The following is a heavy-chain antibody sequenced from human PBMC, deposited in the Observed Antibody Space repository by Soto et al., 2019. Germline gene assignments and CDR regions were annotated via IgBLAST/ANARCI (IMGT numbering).Heavy chain of an antibody. CDR1: GYTFTSYG. J-gene: IGHJ6*02. CDR3: ARADSSSWPYYYYYGMDV. D-gene: IGHD6-6*01. CDR2: ISAYNGNT. V-gene: IGHV1-18*04. Sequence: ASVKVSCKASGYTFTSYGISWVRQAPGQGLEWMEWISAYNGNTNYAQKLQGRVTMTTDTSTSTAYMELRSLRSDDTAVYYCARADSSSWPYYYYYGMDVWGQGTTVTVSS.